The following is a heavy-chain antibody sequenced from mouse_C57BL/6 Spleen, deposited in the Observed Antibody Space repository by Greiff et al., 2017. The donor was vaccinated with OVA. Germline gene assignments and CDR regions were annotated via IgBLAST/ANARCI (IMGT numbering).Heavy chain of an antibody. J-gene: IGHJ1*03. V-gene: IGHV1-82*01. D-gene: IGHD1-1*01. CDR1: GYAFSSSW. Sequence: QVQLQQSGPELLKPGASVTISCKASGYAFSSSWMNWVPQRPGKGLEWIGRIYPGAGDTNYNGKFKGKATLTADKSSSTAYMQLSSLTAEDAAVYFGARLTTVVDPYWYFDVWGTGTTVTVSS. CDR3: ARLTTVVDPYWYFDV. CDR2: IYPGAGDT.